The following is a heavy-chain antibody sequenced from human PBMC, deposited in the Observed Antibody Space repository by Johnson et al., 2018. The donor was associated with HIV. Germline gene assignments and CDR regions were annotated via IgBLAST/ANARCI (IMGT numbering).Heavy chain of an antibody. CDR1: GFTFSSYA. V-gene: IGHV3-30*04. Sequence: QVQLVESGGGVVQPGRSLRLSCAASGFTFSSYAMHWVRQAPGKGLEWVAVISYDGSNKYYADSVKGRFTISRDNSKNTLYLQMNSLRAEDTAVYYCAKPAAAARDAFDIWGQGTMVTVSS. CDR2: ISYDGSNK. D-gene: IGHD6-13*01. J-gene: IGHJ3*02. CDR3: AKPAAAARDAFDI.